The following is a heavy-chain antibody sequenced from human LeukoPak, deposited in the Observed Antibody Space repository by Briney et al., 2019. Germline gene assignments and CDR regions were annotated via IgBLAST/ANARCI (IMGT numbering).Heavy chain of an antibody. CDR1: GNTFTAHY. D-gene: IGHD1-26*01. CDR3: ARGPIGGLRRGFDI. CDR2: INLNNGGP. Sequence: GSVKVSCKASGNTFTAHYMHWVRQAPGQGLEWMGWINLNNGGPNYAQKFQGRVTMTADTAVTTAYMDLDGLISDDAAVYFCARGPIGGLRRGFDIWGQGTLVTVSS. V-gene: IGHV1-2*02. J-gene: IGHJ4*02.